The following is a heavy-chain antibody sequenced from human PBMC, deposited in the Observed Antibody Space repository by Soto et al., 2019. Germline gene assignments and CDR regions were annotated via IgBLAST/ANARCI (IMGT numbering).Heavy chain of an antibody. CDR2: INAGNGNT. CDR3: ARDRVAAMRPDNYFYGMDD. J-gene: IGHJ6*02. CDR1: GYTFTSYA. V-gene: IGHV1-3*01. D-gene: IGHD5-18*01. Sequence: ASVKVSCKASGYTFTSYAMHWVRQAPGQRLEWMGWINAGNGNTKYSQKFQGRVTITRDTSASTAYMELSSLRSEDTAVYYCARDRVAAMRPDNYFYGMDDWGQGTTVTVSS.